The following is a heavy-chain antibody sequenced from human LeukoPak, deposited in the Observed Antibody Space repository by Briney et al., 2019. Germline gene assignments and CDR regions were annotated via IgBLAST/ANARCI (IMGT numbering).Heavy chain of an antibody. Sequence: GGSLRLSCTTSKFNFNSYGMTWVRQAPGKGLEWVSSISGSGGSTQYAASVQGRFTISRDNSKNTLYLQMNSLRAEDTAVYYCAKDAPDGAQDYWGQGTLVTVSS. D-gene: IGHD3-16*01. CDR3: AKDAPDGAQDY. J-gene: IGHJ4*02. CDR1: KFNFNSYG. CDR2: ISGSGGST. V-gene: IGHV3-23*01.